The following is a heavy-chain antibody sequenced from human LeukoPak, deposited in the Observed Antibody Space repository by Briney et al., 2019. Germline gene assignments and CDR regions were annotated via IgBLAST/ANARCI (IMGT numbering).Heavy chain of an antibody. CDR3: AGPRYHGVDY. V-gene: IGHV4-34*01. Sequence: KPSETLSLTCAVYGGSFSGYYWSWIRQPPGKGLEWIGEINHSGSTNYNPSLKSRVTISVDTSKNQFSLKLSSVTAADTAVYYCAGPRYHGVDYWGQGTLVTVSS. CDR2: INHSGST. J-gene: IGHJ4*02. D-gene: IGHD1-14*01. CDR1: GGSFSGYY.